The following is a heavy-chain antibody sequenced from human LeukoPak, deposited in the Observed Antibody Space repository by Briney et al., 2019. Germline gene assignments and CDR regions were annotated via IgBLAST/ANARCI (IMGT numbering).Heavy chain of an antibody. CDR2: INHSGST. CDR1: GGPFSGYY. V-gene: IGHV4-34*01. D-gene: IGHD5-12*01. J-gene: IGHJ4*02. Sequence: SETLSLTCAVYGGPFSGYYWSWIRQPPGKGLEWIGEINHSGSTNYNPSLKSRVTISVDTSKNQFSLKLSSVTAADTAVYYRAMYSGYDPPFDYWGQGTLVTVSS. CDR3: AMYSGYDPPFDY.